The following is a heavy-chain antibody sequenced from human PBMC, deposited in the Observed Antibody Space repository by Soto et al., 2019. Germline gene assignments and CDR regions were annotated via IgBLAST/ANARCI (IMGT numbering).Heavy chain of an antibody. J-gene: IGHJ5*01. D-gene: IGHD2-15*01. V-gene: IGHV4-30-4*01. CDR3: AGVRYCLTGRCFPNWFDS. CDR2: IYKSATT. CDR1: GDSISTVDYF. Sequence: SETLSLTCSVSGDSISTVDYFWAWIRQPPGQALEYIGYIYKSATTYYNPSFESRVAISLDTSKSQFSLNVTSVTAADTAVYFCAGVRYCLTGRCFPNWFDSWGQGTLVTVS.